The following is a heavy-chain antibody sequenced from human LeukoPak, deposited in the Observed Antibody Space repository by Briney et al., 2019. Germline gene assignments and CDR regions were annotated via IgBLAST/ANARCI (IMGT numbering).Heavy chain of an antibody. D-gene: IGHD3-22*01. CDR1: QFTFSSYG. J-gene: IGHJ4*02. CDR3: AKSAVEGLGGSYYYDSREDY. Sequence: GGSLRLSCAASQFTFSSYGMHWVRQAPGKGLEWVAVISYDGSNKYYADSVKGRFTISRDNSKNTLYLQMNSLRAEDTAVYYCAKSAVEGLGGSYYYDSREDYWGQGTLVTVSS. CDR2: ISYDGSNK. V-gene: IGHV3-30*18.